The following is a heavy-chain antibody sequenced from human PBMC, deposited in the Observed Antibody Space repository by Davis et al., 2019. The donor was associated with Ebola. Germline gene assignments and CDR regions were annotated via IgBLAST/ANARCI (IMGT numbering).Heavy chain of an antibody. CDR2: IYAGDSDT. Sequence: GESLKISCQGSGHSFSSFWIAWVRQMPGKGLEWMGVIYAGDSDTRYSPSFEGQVTLSVDRSTTTAYLQWSSLKAPDTATYYCARQESLYGWIDHWGQGTLVTVSS. CDR1: GHSFSSFW. J-gene: IGHJ4*02. CDR3: ARQESLYGWIDH. D-gene: IGHD3-10*01. V-gene: IGHV5-51*01.